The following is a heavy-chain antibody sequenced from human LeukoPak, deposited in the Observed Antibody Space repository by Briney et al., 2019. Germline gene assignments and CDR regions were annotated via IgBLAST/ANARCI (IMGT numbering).Heavy chain of an antibody. CDR1: GDSISSSNYY. J-gene: IGHJ4*02. D-gene: IGHD3-10*01. V-gene: IGHV4-39*07. Sequence: PSETLSLTCTVSGDSISSSNYYWGWIRLPPGKGLEWIGSIYYSGSTYYNPSLKSRVTISVDTSKNQFSLKLSSVTAADTAVYYCARELYYGSGNLLFDYWGQGTLVTVSS. CDR3: ARELYYGSGNLLFDY. CDR2: IYYSGST.